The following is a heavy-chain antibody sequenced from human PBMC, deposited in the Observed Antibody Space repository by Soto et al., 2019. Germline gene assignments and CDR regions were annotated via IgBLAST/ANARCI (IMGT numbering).Heavy chain of an antibody. Sequence: QVQLVQSGAEVREPGASVKVSCKASGYSFTSLDINWVRQTAGQGLEWMGWMEPSTGTTGYAQKFQGRVTITRDTSINTAYMELTTLSSDDTAFYYCARGVSAGVDYWGQGTLVTVSS. J-gene: IGHJ4*02. CDR3: ARGVSAGVDY. CDR1: GYSFTSLD. V-gene: IGHV1-8*01. CDR2: MEPSTGTT. D-gene: IGHD1-26*01.